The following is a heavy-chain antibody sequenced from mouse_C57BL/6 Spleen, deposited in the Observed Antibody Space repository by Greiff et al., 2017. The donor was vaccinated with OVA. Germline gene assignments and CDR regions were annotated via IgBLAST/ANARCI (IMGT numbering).Heavy chain of an antibody. J-gene: IGHJ3*01. CDR2: IHPNSGST. Sequence: QVQLQQPGAELVKPGASVKLSCKASGYTFTSYWMHWVKQRPGQGLEWIGMIHPNSGSTNYNEKFKSKATLTVDKSSSTAYMQLSSLTSEDSSVYYCAREGYDGYSFAYWGQGTLVTVSA. CDR3: AREGYDGYSFAY. D-gene: IGHD2-3*01. V-gene: IGHV1-64*01. CDR1: GYTFTSYW.